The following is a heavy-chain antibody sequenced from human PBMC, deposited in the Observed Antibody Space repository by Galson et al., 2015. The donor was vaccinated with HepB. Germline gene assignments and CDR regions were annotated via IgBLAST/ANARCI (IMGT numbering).Heavy chain of an antibody. V-gene: IGHV3-30*04. CDR2: ISYDGSNT. CDR1: GFTFSSYA. J-gene: IGHJ6*04. D-gene: IGHD6-13*01. Sequence: SLRLSCAASGFTFSSYAMHWVRQAPGRGLEWVAGISYDGSNTYYADSVKGRFTISRDNSKNTLYLQMNSLRAEDTAVYYCARDYASTWYFNHYYGMNVWGKGPTVTAS. CDR3: ARDYASTWYFNHYYGMNV.